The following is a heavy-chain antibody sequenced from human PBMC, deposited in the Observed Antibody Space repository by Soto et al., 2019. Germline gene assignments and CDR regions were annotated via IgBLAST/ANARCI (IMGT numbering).Heavy chain of an antibody. Sequence: SETLSLTCTVSVGSINTFYWSWVRQPAGKGLEWIGRIFSSGSTSFNPSLEIRVAMSVDTSKNHFSLNLSSVTAADMAVYYCAREGSYSAYNFAHGIQLWSFDFWGQGALVTVSS. CDR1: VGSINTFY. J-gene: IGHJ4*02. CDR2: IFSSGST. V-gene: IGHV4-4*07. D-gene: IGHD5-12*01. CDR3: AREGSYSAYNFAHGIQLWSFDF.